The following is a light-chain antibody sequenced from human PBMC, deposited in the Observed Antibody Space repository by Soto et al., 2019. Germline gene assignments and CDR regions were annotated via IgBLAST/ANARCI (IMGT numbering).Light chain of an antibody. J-gene: IGKJ4*01. CDR2: AAS. V-gene: IGKV1-27*01. CDR3: QKYNSAPLT. CDR1: QGIGFY. Sequence: DIQMTQSPSSLSASLGDRVTITCRASQGIGFYLAWFQQKPGNAPKLLIYAASTLQSGVPSRFSGSGSGTDFTLTVSSLQPEDVATYYCQKYNSAPLTFGGGTRVEIK.